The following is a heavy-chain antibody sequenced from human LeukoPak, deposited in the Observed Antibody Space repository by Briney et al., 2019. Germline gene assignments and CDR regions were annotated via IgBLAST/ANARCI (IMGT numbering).Heavy chain of an antibody. CDR1: GYTFTSYG. V-gene: IGHV1-18*01. CDR3: ARGSSWYYGWFDP. D-gene: IGHD6-13*01. Sequence: ASVKVSCKASGYTFTSYGISWVRQAPGQGLEWMGWISAYNGNTNYAQKFQGRVTMTRDTSISTAYMELSRLRSDDTAVYYCARGSSWYYGWFDPWGQGTLVTVSS. J-gene: IGHJ5*02. CDR2: ISAYNGNT.